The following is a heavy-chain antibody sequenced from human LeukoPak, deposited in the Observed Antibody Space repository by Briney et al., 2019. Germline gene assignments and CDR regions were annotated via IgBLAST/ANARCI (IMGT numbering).Heavy chain of an antibody. V-gene: IGHV3-30*02. D-gene: IGHD3-22*01. CDR1: GFTFSSYA. J-gene: IGHJ6*03. Sequence: GGSLRLSCAASGFTFSSYAMHWVRQAPGKGLEWVAFIRYDGSNKYYADSVKGRFTISRDNSKNTLYLQMNSLRTEDTTVYYCARDGRYDSSGYFYYYYYYMDVWGKGTTVTVSS. CDR2: IRYDGSNK. CDR3: ARDGRYDSSGYFYYYYYYMDV.